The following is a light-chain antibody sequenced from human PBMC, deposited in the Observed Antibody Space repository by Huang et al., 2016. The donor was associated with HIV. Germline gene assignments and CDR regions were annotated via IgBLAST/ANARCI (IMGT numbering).Light chain of an antibody. CDR2: DAS. Sequence: IVMTQSPATMSVSPGQTATLSCRASQSVSNKVAWYQQNPGQAPRLLIYDASKRAINTPARFSGSGSGTEFTLTINSLQSEDFAVYHCQQYNNWPRESFGQGTKLEIK. CDR1: QSVSNK. CDR3: QQYNNWPRES. V-gene: IGKV3-15*01. J-gene: IGKJ2*03.